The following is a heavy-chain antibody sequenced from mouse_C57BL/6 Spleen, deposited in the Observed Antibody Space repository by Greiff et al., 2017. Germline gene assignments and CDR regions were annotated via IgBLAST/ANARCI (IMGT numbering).Heavy chain of an antibody. V-gene: IGHV1-42*01. J-gene: IGHJ2*01. Sequence: EVQGVESGPELVKPGASVKISCKASGYSFTGYYMNWVKQSPEKSLEWIGEINPSTGGTTYNQKFKAKATLTVDKSSSTAYMQLKSLTSEDSAVYYCAREIDYWGQGTTLTVSS. CDR3: AREIDY. CDR2: INPSTGGT. CDR1: GYSFTGYY.